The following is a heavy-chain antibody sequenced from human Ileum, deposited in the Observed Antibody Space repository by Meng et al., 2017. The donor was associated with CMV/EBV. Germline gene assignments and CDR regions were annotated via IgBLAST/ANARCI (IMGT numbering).Heavy chain of an antibody. CDR1: GGYFSGYY. V-gene: IGHV4-34*01. CDR3: AREPPFVPADY. CDR2: VSHSGVT. Sequence: QVQRHQWGAGLLKPSETLSLTCSVYGGYFSGYYWSWSRQPSGKGLEWIAEVSHSGVTNYNPSLKSRVTISMYTSKNQFSLHLSSVTAADTAVYYCAREPPFVPADYWGQGTLVTVSS. J-gene: IGHJ4*02. D-gene: IGHD2-21*01.